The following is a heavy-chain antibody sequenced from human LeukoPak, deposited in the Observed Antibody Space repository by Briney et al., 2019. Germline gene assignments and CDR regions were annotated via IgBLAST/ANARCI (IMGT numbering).Heavy chain of an antibody. V-gene: IGHV3-21*01. CDR1: GFTFIIDS. D-gene: IGHD6-13*01. CDR2: ISSSSSYI. CDR3: ARDRSSSSIFDY. Sequence: AGSLILSCAASGFTFIIDSMNWVRQAQGKGLEWVSSISSSSSYISYADPVKGRFTISTDNAKNSLYLQMSSVRAEDTAVYYCARDRSSSSIFDYWGQGTLVTVSS. J-gene: IGHJ4*02.